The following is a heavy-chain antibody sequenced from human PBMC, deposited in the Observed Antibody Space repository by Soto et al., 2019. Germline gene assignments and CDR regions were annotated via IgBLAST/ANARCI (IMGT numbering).Heavy chain of an antibody. CDR3: ARVALPRRYYDSSGYTGMHADY. CDR2: ISAYNGNT. J-gene: IGHJ4*02. D-gene: IGHD3-22*01. V-gene: IGHV1-18*01. CDR1: GYTFTSYG. Sequence: GASVKVSCKASGYTFTSYGISWVRQAPGQGLGWMGWISAYNGNTNYAQKLQGRVTMTTDTSTSTAYMELRSLRSDDTAVYYCARVALPRRYYDSSGYTGMHADYWGQGTQVTVSS.